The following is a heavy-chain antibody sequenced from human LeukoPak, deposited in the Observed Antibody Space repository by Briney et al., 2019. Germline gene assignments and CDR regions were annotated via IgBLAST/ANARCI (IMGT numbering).Heavy chain of an antibody. J-gene: IGHJ4*02. V-gene: IGHV3-30*04. D-gene: IGHD2-2*01. CDR2: ISYDGSNK. CDR1: GFTFRSHA. Sequence: GRSLRLSCAASGFTFRSHAMHWVRQAPGKGLEWVAGISYDGSNKYYADSVKGRFTISRDNSKNTLYLQMNSLRAEDTAVYYCARDSLYCSSTSCPIDYWGQGTLVTVSS. CDR3: ARDSLYCSSTSCPIDY.